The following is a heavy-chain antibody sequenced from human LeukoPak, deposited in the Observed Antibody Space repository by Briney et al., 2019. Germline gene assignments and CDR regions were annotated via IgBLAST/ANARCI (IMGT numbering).Heavy chain of an antibody. CDR1: GFTFSNYA. V-gene: IGHV3-23*01. J-gene: IGHJ4*02. CDR2: ISGSGDNT. Sequence: PGGSLRLSCAASGFTFSNYAMSWVRQAPGKGLEWVSAISGSGDNTYYADSVKGRFTVSRDNSKNTLYVQMKSLRAEDTAVYYCAKGGSPRLTGYSSGWYFASFDYWGQGTLVTVSS. D-gene: IGHD6-19*01. CDR3: AKGGSPRLTGYSSGWYFASFDY.